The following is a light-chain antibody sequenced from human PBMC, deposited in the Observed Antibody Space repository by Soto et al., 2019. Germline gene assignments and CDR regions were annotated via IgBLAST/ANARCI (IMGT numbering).Light chain of an antibody. CDR1: QSVSNNY. J-gene: IGKJ1*01. V-gene: IGKV3-20*01. CDR2: GAS. CDR3: HQYDSSGT. Sequence: EIVLAQYKGSVYMSAGEGASIYCRASQSVSNNYLAWYQQKPGQAPRLLIYGASNRATGIPDRFSGSGSGPDFTLTIRRLDPEDFAGYYCHQYDSSGTFGQGTKVDIK.